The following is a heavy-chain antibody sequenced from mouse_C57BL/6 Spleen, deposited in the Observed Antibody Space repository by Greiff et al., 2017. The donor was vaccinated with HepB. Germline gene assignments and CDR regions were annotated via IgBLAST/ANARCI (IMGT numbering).Heavy chain of an antibody. CDR3: ARDSGLDAMDY. J-gene: IGHJ4*01. D-gene: IGHD3-1*01. CDR2: ISDGGSYT. Sequence: DVMLVESGGGLVKPGGSLKLSCAASGFTFSSYAMSWVRQTPEKRLEWVATISDGGSYTYYPDNVKGRFTISRDNAKNNLYLQMSHLKSEDTAMYYCARDSGLDAMDYWGQGTSVTVSS. V-gene: IGHV5-4*01. CDR1: GFTFSSYA.